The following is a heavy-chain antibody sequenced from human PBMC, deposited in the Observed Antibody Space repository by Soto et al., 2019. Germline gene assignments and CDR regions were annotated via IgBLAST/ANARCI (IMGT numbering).Heavy chain of an antibody. CDR2: ISSSSSTI. Sequence: EVQLVESGGGLVQPGGSLRLSCAASGFTFSSYSMNWVRQAPGKGLEWVSYISSSSSTIYYADSVKGRFTISRDNAKNSLYLKMNSLRDEDTAVYYCARDIKNYDFWSVYPLVAFDIWGQGTMVTVSS. CDR3: ARDIKNYDFWSVYPLVAFDI. J-gene: IGHJ3*02. CDR1: GFTFSSYS. V-gene: IGHV3-48*02. D-gene: IGHD3-3*01.